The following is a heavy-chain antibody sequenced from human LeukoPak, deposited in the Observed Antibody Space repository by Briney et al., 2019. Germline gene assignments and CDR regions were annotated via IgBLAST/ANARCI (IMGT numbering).Heavy chain of an antibody. D-gene: IGHD5-12*01. CDR3: VREVAY. J-gene: IGHJ4*02. CDR2: ISSDSGAI. CDR1: GFTFSTYV. Sequence: GGSLRLSCAASGFTFSTYVMNWVRQAPGKGPEWLSYISSDSGAIYYADSVKGRFTISRDNAQKSLYLQMNNLRVEDTAVYYCVREVAYWGQGALVTVSS. V-gene: IGHV3-48*01.